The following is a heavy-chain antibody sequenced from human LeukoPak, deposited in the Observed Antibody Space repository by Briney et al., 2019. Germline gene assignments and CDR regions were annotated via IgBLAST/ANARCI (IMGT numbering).Heavy chain of an antibody. D-gene: IGHD2-15*01. CDR3: AKALMVVSHPNY. V-gene: IGHV3-30*02. Sequence: GGSLRLSCAASGFTFSSYGMHWVRQAPGKGLEWVAFIRYDGSNKYYADSVKGRFTISRDNSKNTLYLQMNSLRAEDTAVYYCAKALMVVSHPNYWGQGTLVTVSS. J-gene: IGHJ4*02. CDR2: IRYDGSNK. CDR1: GFTFSSYG.